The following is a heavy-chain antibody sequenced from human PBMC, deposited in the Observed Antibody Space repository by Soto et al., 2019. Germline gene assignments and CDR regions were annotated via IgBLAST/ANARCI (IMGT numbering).Heavy chain of an antibody. V-gene: IGHV4-59*01. CDR3: ARSFFP. J-gene: IGHJ5*02. CDR2: IFYNGTT. Sequence: QVQLQESGPGLVKPSETLSLTCVVSGGSISRYRWSWIRQPPGKGLEWIGYIFYNGTTSYNSSLKSRVTRSVDLSKNHLSLTLASVTAADTAVYYCARSFFPWGQGTLVVVSS. CDR1: GGSISRYR.